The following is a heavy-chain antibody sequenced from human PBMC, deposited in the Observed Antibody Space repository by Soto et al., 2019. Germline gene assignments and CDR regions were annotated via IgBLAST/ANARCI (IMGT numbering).Heavy chain of an antibody. D-gene: IGHD1-1*01. CDR1: GGSISSSSYY. J-gene: IGHJ6*02. V-gene: IGHV4-39*01. CDR3: ARQTNSGATPSGLDG. Sequence: QLQLQESGPGLVKPSETLSLTCTVSGGSISSSSYYWAWIRQPPGKGREWIGSIDYSGRTYYNPSLKSRVTIAVDTSKKQFPLKLSSVTAANTAVYYSARQTNSGATPSGLDGWGQGTTVTVSS. CDR2: IDYSGRT.